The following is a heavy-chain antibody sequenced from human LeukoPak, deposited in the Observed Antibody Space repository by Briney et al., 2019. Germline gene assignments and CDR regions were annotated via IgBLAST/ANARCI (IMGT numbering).Heavy chain of an antibody. CDR1: GFTFSSYA. D-gene: IGHD6-13*01. J-gene: IGHJ4*02. V-gene: IGHV3-23*01. Sequence: LTGGSLRLSCAASGFTFSSYAMSWVRQAPGKGLEWVSAISGSGGSTYYADSVKGRFTISRDNSKNTLYLQMNSLRAEDTAVYYCAKDTLYSSTIDYWGQGTLVTVSS. CDR2: ISGSGGST. CDR3: AKDTLYSSTIDY.